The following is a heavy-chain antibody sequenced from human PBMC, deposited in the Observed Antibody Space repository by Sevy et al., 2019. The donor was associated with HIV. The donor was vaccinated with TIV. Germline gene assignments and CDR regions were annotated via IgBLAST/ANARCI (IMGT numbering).Heavy chain of an antibody. D-gene: IGHD6-13*01. CDR3: AKNTAAAGTGGFDY. V-gene: IGHV3-30*02. Sequence: GGSLRLSCAASGLIFSHYGMHWVRQAPGKGLERVAFISYDGSDTYYVDSVKGRFSISRDNSKNTVYLQINSLRTEDTALYYCAKNTAAAGTGGFDYWSQGTLVTVSS. J-gene: IGHJ4*02. CDR1: GLIFSHYG. CDR2: ISYDGSDT.